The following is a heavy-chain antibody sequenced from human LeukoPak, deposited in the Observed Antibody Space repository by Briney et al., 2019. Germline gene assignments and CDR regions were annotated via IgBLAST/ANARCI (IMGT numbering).Heavy chain of an antibody. CDR3: ARDTTYYDFWSGYPSWKFDY. J-gene: IGHJ4*02. CDR2: IYPGDSDT. Sequence: GESLKISCKGSGYSFTSYWIGWVRQMPGKGLEWMGIIYPGDSDTRYSPSFQGQVTISADKSISTAHLQWSSLKASDTAMYYCARDTTYYDFWSGYPSWKFDYWGQGTLVTVSS. CDR1: GYSFTSYW. V-gene: IGHV5-51*01. D-gene: IGHD3-3*01.